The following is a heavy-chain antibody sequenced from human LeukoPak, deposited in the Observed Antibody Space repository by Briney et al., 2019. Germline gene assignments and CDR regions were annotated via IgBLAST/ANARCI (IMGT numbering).Heavy chain of an antibody. CDR2: IYYSGST. CDR1: GGTISSYY. D-gene: IGHD6-13*01. Sequence: PSETLSLTCTVSGGTISSYYWSWIRQPPGKGLEWIGYIYYSGSTNYNPSLKSRVTISVDTSNNQFSLKLSTVTAADTAVYYCARGGSSWYGPLGYYGMDGWGQGTTVTVSS. CDR3: ARGGSSWYGPLGYYGMDG. J-gene: IGHJ6*02. V-gene: IGHV4-59*01.